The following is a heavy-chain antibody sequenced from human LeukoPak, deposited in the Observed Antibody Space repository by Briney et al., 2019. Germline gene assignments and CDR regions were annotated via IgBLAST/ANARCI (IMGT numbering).Heavy chain of an antibody. CDR1: GFTFSKYR. CDR2: ISGSGGST. Sequence: GGSLRLSCAASGFTFSKYRINWVRQAPGKGLEWVSAISGSGGSTYYADSVKGRFTISRDNSKNTLYLQMNSLRAEDTAVYYCAKGRGWEASYYYYYMDVWGKGTTVTISS. V-gene: IGHV3-23*01. D-gene: IGHD1-26*01. CDR3: AKGRGWEASYYYYYMDV. J-gene: IGHJ6*03.